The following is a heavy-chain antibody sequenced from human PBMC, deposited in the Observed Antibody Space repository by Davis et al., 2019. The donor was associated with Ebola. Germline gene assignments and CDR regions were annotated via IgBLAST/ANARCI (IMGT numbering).Heavy chain of an antibody. CDR1: GYTFTSYG. Sequence: ASVKVSCKTSGYTFTSYGISWVRQAPGQGLDWMGWINPNSGGTNYAQKFQGRVTMTRDTSISTAYMELSRLRSDDTAVYYCARPGTAGTVDGFDIWGQGTMVTVSS. D-gene: IGHD1-1*01. CDR3: ARPGTAGTVDGFDI. V-gene: IGHV1-2*02. CDR2: INPNSGGT. J-gene: IGHJ3*02.